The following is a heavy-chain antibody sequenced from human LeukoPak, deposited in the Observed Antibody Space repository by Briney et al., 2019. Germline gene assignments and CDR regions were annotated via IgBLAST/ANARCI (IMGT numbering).Heavy chain of an antibody. V-gene: IGHV4-59*01. CDR1: GGSTSSYY. CDR3: ARGVRYSYGSDYYYYYMDV. CDR2: IYYSGST. J-gene: IGHJ6*03. D-gene: IGHD5-18*01. Sequence: SETLSLTCTVSGGSTSSYYWSWIRQPPGKGLEWIGYIYYSGSTNYNPSLKSRVTISVDTSKNQFSLKLSSVTAADTAVYYCARGVRYSYGSDYYYYYMDVWGKGTTVTVSS.